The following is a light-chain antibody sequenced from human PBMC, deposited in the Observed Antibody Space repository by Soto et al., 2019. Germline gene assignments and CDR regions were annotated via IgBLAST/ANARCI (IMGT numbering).Light chain of an antibody. CDR2: WAS. Sequence: DFALTQSPDSLAVSLGERATINCRSSQTLLSSSDNQNYLAWSRQRPGQPPELLVYWASTRESGVPDRFSGSGSGTEFTLTISSLQAEDVAVYYCHQYFSTPLTFGGGTKLEIK. CDR3: HQYFSTPLT. V-gene: IGKV4-1*01. J-gene: IGKJ4*01. CDR1: QTLLSSSDNQNY.